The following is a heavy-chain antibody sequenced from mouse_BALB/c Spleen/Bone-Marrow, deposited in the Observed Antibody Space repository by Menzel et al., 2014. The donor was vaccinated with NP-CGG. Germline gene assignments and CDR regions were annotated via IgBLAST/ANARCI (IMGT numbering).Heavy chain of an antibody. CDR3: ARSDRYDVDFDY. J-gene: IGHJ2*01. CDR1: GYSFTIYW. CDR2: IYPGNSDT. D-gene: IGHD2-14*01. V-gene: IGHV1-5*01. Sequence: DVQLQESGTVLARPGASVKMPCKASGYSFTIYWMHWVKQRPGQGLEWIGAIYPGNSDTSYNQKFKGKATLSVDKSSNTAYMELLSLTSEDSAVYYCARSDRYDVDFDYWGQGTTLTVSS.